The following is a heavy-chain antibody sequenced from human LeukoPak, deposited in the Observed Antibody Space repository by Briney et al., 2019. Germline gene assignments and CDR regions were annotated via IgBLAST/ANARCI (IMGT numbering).Heavy chain of an antibody. CDR3: AKDAYSSSWYADAFDI. CDR1: GFTFSDYY. CDR2: ISSSGSNI. J-gene: IGHJ3*02. Sequence: PGGSLRLSCAASGFTFSDYYMSWIRQAPGKGLEWVSYISSSGSNIYYADSVKGRFTISRDNAKNSLDLQMNSLRVEDTAVYCCAKDAYSSSWYADAFDIWGQGTMVTVSS. V-gene: IGHV3-11*04. D-gene: IGHD6-13*01.